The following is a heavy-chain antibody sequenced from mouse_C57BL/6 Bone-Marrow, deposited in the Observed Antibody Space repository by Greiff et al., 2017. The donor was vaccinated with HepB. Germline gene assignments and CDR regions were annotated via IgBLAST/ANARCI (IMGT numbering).Heavy chain of an antibody. CDR3: ARPLYGNYPLFAY. Sequence: QVQLQQPGAELVKPGASVKLSCKASGYTFTSYWMHWVKQRPGQGLEWIGMIHPNSGSTNYNEKFKSKATLTVDKSSSTAYMQLSSLTSEDSAVYYCARPLYGNYPLFAYWGQGTLVTVSA. CDR1: GYTFTSYW. V-gene: IGHV1-64*01. CDR2: IHPNSGST. J-gene: IGHJ3*01. D-gene: IGHD2-1*01.